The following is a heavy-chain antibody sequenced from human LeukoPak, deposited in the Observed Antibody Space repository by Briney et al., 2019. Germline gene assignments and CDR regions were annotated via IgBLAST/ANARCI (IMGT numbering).Heavy chain of an antibody. Sequence: PGGSLRLSCAASGFTFNNYYMNWVRLAPGKGLEWVSAITAGGGSSYYADSVKGRFTISGDNAKNTLYLQMNSLRAEDTAVYYCARDMYYPNWFDPWGQGTLVTVSS. D-gene: IGHD2-8*01. CDR2: ITAGGGSS. V-gene: IGHV3-23*01. CDR1: GFTFNNYY. J-gene: IGHJ5*02. CDR3: ARDMYYPNWFDP.